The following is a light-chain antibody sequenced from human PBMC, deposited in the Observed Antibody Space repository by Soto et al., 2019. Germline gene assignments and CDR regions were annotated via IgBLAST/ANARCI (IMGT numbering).Light chain of an antibody. CDR3: QQANSFPLT. V-gene: IGKV1-12*01. CDR1: QAIGTW. J-gene: IGKJ4*01. Sequence: DILMTQSPSSVSASVGARVTITCRASQAIGTWLAWFQQKPGEAPNLLIYAAFSLQSGVPSRFSGSGSGTDFTLTISSLQPEDFATYYCQQANSFPLTFGGGTKVEIK. CDR2: AAF.